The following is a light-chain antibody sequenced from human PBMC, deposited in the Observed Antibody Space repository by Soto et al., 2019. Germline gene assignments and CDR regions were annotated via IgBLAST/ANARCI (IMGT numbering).Light chain of an antibody. J-gene: IGKJ4*01. V-gene: IGKV4-1*01. CDR1: QSLLYSSNNKNT. CDR2: WAS. Sequence: DIVMTQSPDSLAVSLGERATINCKSSQSLLYSSNNKNTLAWYQQKPGQPPKLLIYWASTRESGVPDRFSGSGSGTDFTLTISSLQAEDVAVYYCQHYYTTPVTFGGGTKVEI. CDR3: QHYYTTPVT.